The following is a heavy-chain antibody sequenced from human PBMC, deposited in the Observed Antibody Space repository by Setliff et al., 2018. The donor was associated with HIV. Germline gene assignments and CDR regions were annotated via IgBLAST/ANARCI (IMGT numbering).Heavy chain of an antibody. Sequence: PSETLSLTCTVSGGSISTSYWNWIRQPPGKGLEWIAYIYISGTTNYNPSLKSRVTISLDTYRNQFSLKLGSVTAADTAMYFCAREHCSGVSCNGFDIWGQGTMVTVSS. V-gene: IGHV4-4*09. CDR3: AREHCSGVSCNGFDI. D-gene: IGHD2-15*01. CDR2: IYISGTT. J-gene: IGHJ3*02. CDR1: GGSISTSY.